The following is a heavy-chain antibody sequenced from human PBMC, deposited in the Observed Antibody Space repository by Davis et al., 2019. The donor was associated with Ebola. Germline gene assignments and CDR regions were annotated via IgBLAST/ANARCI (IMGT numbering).Heavy chain of an antibody. V-gene: IGHV2-5*02. D-gene: IGHD3-9*01. CDR1: GFSLSTSGMC. CDR2: IYWDDDK. J-gene: IGHJ4*02. Sequence: SGPTLVKPTETLTLTCTVSGFSLSTSGMCVSWIRQPPGKALEWLALIYWDDDKRYSPSLKSRLTITKDTSKNQVVLTMTNMDPVDTATYYRAHGSGILTGYYMVTSLEFDYWGQGTLVTVSS. CDR3: AHGSGILTGYYMVTSLEFDY.